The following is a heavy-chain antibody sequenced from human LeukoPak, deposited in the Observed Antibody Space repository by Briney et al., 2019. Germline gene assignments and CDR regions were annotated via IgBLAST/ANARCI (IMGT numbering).Heavy chain of an antibody. Sequence: AGSLRLSCAASGFTLSSYWMHWVRQAPGKGLVWVSHINGDGSSTPCANSVKGRFTISRDNAKNTLYLQMHSLRADDTAVYYCARGSTSGWPDYFDYWGQGSVVTVSS. CDR1: GFTLSSYW. V-gene: IGHV3-74*01. D-gene: IGHD6-19*01. CDR2: INGDGSST. CDR3: ARGSTSGWPDYFDY. J-gene: IGHJ4*02.